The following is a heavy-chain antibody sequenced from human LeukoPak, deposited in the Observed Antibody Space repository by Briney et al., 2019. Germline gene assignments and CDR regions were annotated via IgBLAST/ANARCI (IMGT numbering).Heavy chain of an antibody. CDR2: ISSSSSTI. Sequence: GGSLRLSCVASGFTFSNFAMNWVRQAPGKGLEWVSYISSSSSTIYYADSVKGRFTISRDNAKNSLYLQMNSLRDEDTAVYYCARDFGDYTLGYYGMDVWGQGTTVTVSS. CDR3: ARDFGDYTLGYYGMDV. J-gene: IGHJ6*02. V-gene: IGHV3-48*02. CDR1: GFTFSNFA. D-gene: IGHD4-17*01.